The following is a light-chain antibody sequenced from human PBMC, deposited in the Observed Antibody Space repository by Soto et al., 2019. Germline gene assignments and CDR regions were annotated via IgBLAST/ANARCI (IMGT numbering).Light chain of an antibody. CDR2: GAS. CDR1: QSVSSN. CDR3: QQYNKWSGS. J-gene: IGKJ1*01. V-gene: IGKV3-15*01. Sequence: IVMTQSPATLSMSPGERATLSCRASQSVSSNLAWYQQKPGQAPRLLIYGASTRATGIPARFSGSGSGTEFTLTISSLQSEDFAVYYCQQYNKWSGSFGQGTKVDIK.